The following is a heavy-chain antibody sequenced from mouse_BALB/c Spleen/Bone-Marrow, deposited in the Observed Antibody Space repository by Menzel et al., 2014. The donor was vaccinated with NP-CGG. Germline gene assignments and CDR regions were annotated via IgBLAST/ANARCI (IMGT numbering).Heavy chain of an antibody. CDR2: IDPFNGGT. J-gene: IGHJ3*01. V-gene: IGHV1S135*01. Sequence: EVQLQQSGPELVKPGASVKVSCKASGYAFTSYNMYWVKQSHGKSFEWIGHIDPFNGGTSYNQKFKGKATLTVDKSASTAYMHLNSLTSEDSAVYYCAREDYGKGFAYWGQGTLVTVSA. CDR3: AREDYGKGFAY. D-gene: IGHD2-1*01. CDR1: GYAFTSYN.